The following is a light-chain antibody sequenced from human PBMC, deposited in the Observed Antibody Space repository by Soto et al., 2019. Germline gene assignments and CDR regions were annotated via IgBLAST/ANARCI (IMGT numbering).Light chain of an antibody. CDR1: SGSIASNY. CDR3: QSYDATNQV. J-gene: IGLJ3*02. CDR2: EDN. Sequence: NFMLTQPHSVSESPXKXVIISCTRSSGSIASNYVQWYQQRPGSSPTTVIYEDNQRPSGVPDRFSGSIHSSSNSASLTISGLETEDEADYFCQSYDATNQVFGGGTKLTVL. V-gene: IGLV6-57*01.